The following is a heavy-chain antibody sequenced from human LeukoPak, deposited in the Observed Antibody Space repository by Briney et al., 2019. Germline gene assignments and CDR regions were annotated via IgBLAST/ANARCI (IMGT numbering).Heavy chain of an antibody. CDR3: ARETRYCSSTSCHTGFDY. J-gene: IGHJ4*02. CDR1: GYTFTSYY. V-gene: IGHV1-46*01. D-gene: IGHD2-2*02. Sequence: ASVTVSCKASGYTFTSYYMHWVRQAPGQGLEWMGIINPSGGSTSYAQKFQGRVTMTRDMSTSTVYMELSSLRSEDTAVYYCARETRYCSSTSCHTGFDYWGQGTLVTVSS. CDR2: INPSGGST.